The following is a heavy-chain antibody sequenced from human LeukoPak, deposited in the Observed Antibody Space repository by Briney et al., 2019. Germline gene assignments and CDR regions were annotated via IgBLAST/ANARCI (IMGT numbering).Heavy chain of an antibody. J-gene: IGHJ4*02. CDR2: IYYSGRT. CDR1: GGSISSSTYY. V-gene: IGHV4-39*01. Sequence: SETLSLTCTVSGGSISSSTYYWGWIRQPPGKGLEWIGSIYYSGRTYYNPSLKSRVTISVDTSKNQFSLKLTSVTAADTAVYYCARPWGSGSLRFAFDYWGQGTLVTVSS. CDR3: ARPWGSGSLRFAFDY. D-gene: IGHD3-10*01.